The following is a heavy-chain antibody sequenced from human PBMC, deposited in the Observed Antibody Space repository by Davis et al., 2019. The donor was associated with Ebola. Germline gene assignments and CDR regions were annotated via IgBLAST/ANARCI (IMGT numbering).Heavy chain of an antibody. V-gene: IGHV1-18*01. CDR3: ARDRVAYYFDY. CDR2: ISAYNGNT. Sequence: AASVKVSCKASGGTFSSYAISWVRQAPGRGLEWMGWISAYNGNTNYAQKLQGRVTMTTDTSTSTAYMELRSLRSDDTAVYYCARDRVAYYFDYWGQGTLVTVSS. J-gene: IGHJ4*02. CDR1: GGTFSSYA.